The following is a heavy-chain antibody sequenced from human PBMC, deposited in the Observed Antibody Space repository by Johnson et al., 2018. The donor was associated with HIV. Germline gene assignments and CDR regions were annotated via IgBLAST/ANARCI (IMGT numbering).Heavy chain of an antibody. D-gene: IGHD4-23*01. CDR3: AKGYGGNGGAFDI. Sequence: QVQLVESGGGVVRTGGSLRLSCAASRFTFNDYGMNWVRQVPGKGLEWVALIRYDGSNKYYADYVKGRFTISRDNSKNTLYLQMNSLRAEDTAVYYCAKGYGGNGGAFDIWGQGTMVTVSS. V-gene: IGHV3-30*02. CDR2: IRYDGSNK. J-gene: IGHJ3*02. CDR1: RFTFNDYG.